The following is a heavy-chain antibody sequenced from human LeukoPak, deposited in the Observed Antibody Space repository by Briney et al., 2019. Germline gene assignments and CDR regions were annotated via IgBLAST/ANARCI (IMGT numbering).Heavy chain of an antibody. CDR1: GFTFSSYG. V-gene: IGHV3-33*01. Sequence: QPGRSLRLSCSASGFTFSSYGMHWVRQAPGRGLEWVAAIWYDGINKYYADSVKGRFTTSRDTSKSTLYLQMTSLRAEATAVYYCARDAPAFGFYSSSLGYWGQGTLVTVSS. D-gene: IGHD6-6*01. CDR3: ARDAPAFGFYSSSLGY. CDR2: IWYDGINK. J-gene: IGHJ4*02.